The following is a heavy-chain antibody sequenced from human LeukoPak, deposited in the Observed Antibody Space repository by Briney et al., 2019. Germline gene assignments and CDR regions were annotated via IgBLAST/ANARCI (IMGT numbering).Heavy chain of an antibody. CDR2: IYYSGST. V-gene: IGHV4-59*01. CDR1: GGSISSYY. J-gene: IGHJ3*02. CDR3: ARDAPPSSFDI. Sequence: SETLSLTCTVSGGSISSYYWSWIRQPPGKGLEWIGYIYYSGSTNYDPSLKSRVIISVDTSKNQFSLKLTSVTAADTAVYYCARDAPPSSFDIWGQGTMVTVSS.